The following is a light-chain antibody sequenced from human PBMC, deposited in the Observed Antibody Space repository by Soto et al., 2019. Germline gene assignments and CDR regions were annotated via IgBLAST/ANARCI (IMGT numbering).Light chain of an antibody. Sequence: EIVLTQSPGTLSLSPGETATLSCRASQSVASAYLAWYQHRPGQAPRLLIYGASSRATGIADRITGSGSGTDFPLTINRLEPEDFAVYYCQQYADSRWTFGQGTKVE. V-gene: IGKV3-20*01. CDR1: QSVASAY. CDR2: GAS. J-gene: IGKJ1*01. CDR3: QQYADSRWT.